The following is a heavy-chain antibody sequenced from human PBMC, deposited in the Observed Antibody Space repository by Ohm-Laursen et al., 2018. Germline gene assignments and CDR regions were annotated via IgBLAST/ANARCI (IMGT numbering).Heavy chain of an antibody. Sequence: LRLSCAASGFTFSSYAMSWVRQAPGKGLEWVSAISGSGGSTYYADSVKGRFTISRDNSKNTLYLQMNSLRAEDTAVYYCARDDRYYGSGSYYKWYYYGMDVWGQGTTVTVSS. CDR3: ARDDRYYGSGSYYKWYYYGMDV. CDR2: ISGSGGST. D-gene: IGHD3-10*01. J-gene: IGHJ6*02. CDR1: GFTFSSYA. V-gene: IGHV3-23*01.